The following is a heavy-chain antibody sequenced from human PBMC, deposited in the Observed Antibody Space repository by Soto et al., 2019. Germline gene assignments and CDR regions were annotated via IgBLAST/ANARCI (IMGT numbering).Heavy chain of an antibody. V-gene: IGHV3-74*01. CDR2: INSDGITT. Sequence: GGSLRLSCAASGFTFSSYWMHWVRQAPGKGLVWVSRINSDGITTNYADSVKGRFTISRDNAKNTLYLQTNSLSAEDTAVYYCASHPGYSSGWYNYWGQGTLVTVSS. CDR3: ASHPGYSSGWYNY. D-gene: IGHD6-19*01. J-gene: IGHJ4*02. CDR1: GFTFSSYW.